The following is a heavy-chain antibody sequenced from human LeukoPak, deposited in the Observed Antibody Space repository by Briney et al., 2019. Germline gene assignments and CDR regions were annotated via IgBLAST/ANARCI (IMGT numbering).Heavy chain of an antibody. CDR2: IYFTGST. J-gene: IGHJ6*02. Sequence: SETLSLTCTVSGGSISSRAYYWGWIRQSPGKGLEWIATIYFTGSTYYNPSLKSRVTMSVDTSRNQFSLNLSSITAADTAIYYGAKDPTHHSMDVWGQGTMVTVSS. D-gene: IGHD1-14*01. V-gene: IGHV4-39*02. CDR3: AKDPTHHSMDV. CDR1: GGSISSRAYY.